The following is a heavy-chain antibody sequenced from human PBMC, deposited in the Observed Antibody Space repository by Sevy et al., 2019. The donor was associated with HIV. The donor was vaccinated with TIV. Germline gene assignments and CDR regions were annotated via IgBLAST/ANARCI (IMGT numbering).Heavy chain of an antibody. CDR3: AGENAWGRGYS. V-gene: IGHV4-59*08. CDR1: GGSITSLY. Sequence: SETLSLTCTVSGGSITSLYWGWIRQPPGKGLEWIANIYYIGNTNYNPSLKSRVTISLDTSKNQFSLRLSSETAADTAIYSCAGENAWGRGYSWGQGTLVTVSS. J-gene: IGHJ4*02. D-gene: IGHD1-26*01. CDR2: IYYIGNT.